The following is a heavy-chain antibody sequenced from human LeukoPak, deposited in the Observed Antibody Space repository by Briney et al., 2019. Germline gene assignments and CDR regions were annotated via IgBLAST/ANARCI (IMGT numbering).Heavy chain of an antibody. CDR1: GGSISSYF. CDR2: IYYIGST. V-gene: IGHV4-59*08. D-gene: IGHD4-17*01. J-gene: IGHJ6*02. Sequence: SETLSLTCTVSGGSISSYFWSWIRQPPGKGLEWIGYIYYIGSTHYNPSLKSRVTISVDTSKNQFSLKPTSVTAADTAVYYCARVRKTPTTVTTSYYYYGMDVWGQGTTVTVSS. CDR3: ARVRKTPTTVTTSYYYYGMDV.